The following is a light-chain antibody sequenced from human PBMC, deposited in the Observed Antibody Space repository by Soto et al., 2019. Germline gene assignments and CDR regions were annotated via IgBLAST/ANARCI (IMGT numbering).Light chain of an antibody. CDR3: QQYRTSPPTWT. CDR1: QSVSSTY. J-gene: IGKJ1*01. V-gene: IGKV3-20*01. Sequence: ELVLTQSPSTLSLSPGDRATLSCRASQSVSSTYLAWYQQRPGQAPRLLIYSSSSRASGIPDRFSGSGSGTDFTLTISSLEPEDFAVYYCQQYRTSPPTWTFGQGTKVDIK. CDR2: SSS.